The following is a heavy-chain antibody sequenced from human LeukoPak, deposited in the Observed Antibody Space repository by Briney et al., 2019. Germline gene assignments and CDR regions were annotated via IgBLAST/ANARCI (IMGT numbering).Heavy chain of an antibody. CDR3: AREVVVVAAPNVDIGWFDP. V-gene: IGHV4-4*02. Sequence: PSETLSLTCAVSGGSISSSNWWSWVRQPPGKGLGWIGEIYHSGSTNYNPSLKSRVTISVDTSKNQFSLKLSSVTAADTAVYYCAREVVVVAAPNVDIGWFDPWGQGTLVTVSS. CDR1: GGSISSSNW. CDR2: IYHSGST. D-gene: IGHD2-15*01. J-gene: IGHJ5*02.